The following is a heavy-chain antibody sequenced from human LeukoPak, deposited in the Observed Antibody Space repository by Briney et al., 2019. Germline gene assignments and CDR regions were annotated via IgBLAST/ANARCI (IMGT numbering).Heavy chain of an antibody. Sequence: SETLSLTCGVSGGSFSGYYWNWIRQPPGKGLEWIGEINHSGSTNYNPSLKSRVTISVDTSQKQFSLKLSSVTAADTAVYYCARHPEYYYDSRMDWFDPWGQGTLVTVSS. CDR2: INHSGST. D-gene: IGHD3-22*01. CDR1: GGSFSGYY. J-gene: IGHJ5*02. V-gene: IGHV4-34*01. CDR3: ARHPEYYYDSRMDWFDP.